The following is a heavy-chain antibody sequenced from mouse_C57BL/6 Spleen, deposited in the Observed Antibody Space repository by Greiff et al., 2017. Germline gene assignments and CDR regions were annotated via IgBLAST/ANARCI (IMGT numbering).Heavy chain of an antibody. CDR2: IDPSDSYP. J-gene: IGHJ1*03. D-gene: IGHD2-10*02. CDR1: GYTFPSYW. V-gene: IGHV1-50*01. CDR3: ARWDSIIYWYCDV. Sequence: VQLQQPGAELVKPGASVKLSCMASGYTFPSYWMQWVKQRPGQGLEWIGEIDPSDSYPNYNQKFKGKATLTVDTSSTTAYMQLSSLTSEDSAVYYCARWDSIIYWYCDVWGTGTTATVSS.